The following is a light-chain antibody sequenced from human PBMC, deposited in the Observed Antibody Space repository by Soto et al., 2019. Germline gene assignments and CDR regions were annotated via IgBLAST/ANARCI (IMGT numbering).Light chain of an antibody. CDR1: QSILRGSSNQNH. CDR2: WAS. Sequence: DIVMTQSPDSLAVSLGERATINCKSSQSILRGSSNQNHQAWYQQKPGQPPKLLIHWASTRESGVPDRFSGSGSGKDFILTINSLQAEDVAVYYCHQYYSNPRTFGQGTKLEIK. CDR3: HQYYSNPRT. J-gene: IGKJ2*01. V-gene: IGKV4-1*01.